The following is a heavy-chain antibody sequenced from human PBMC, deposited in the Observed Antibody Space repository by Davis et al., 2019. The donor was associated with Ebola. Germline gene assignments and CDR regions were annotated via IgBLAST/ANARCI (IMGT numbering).Heavy chain of an antibody. V-gene: IGHV1-18*01. CDR1: GYTFTSYG. CDR2: ISAYNGNT. Sequence: ASVKVSCKASGYTFTSYGISWVRQAPGQGLEWMGWISAYNGNTNYAQKFQGRVTMTRDTSTSTVYMELSSLRSEDTVVYYCARGFDPWGQGTLVTVSS. CDR3: ARGFDP. J-gene: IGHJ5*02.